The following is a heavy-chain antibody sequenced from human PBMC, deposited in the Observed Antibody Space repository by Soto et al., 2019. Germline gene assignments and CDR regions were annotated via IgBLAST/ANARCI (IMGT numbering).Heavy chain of an antibody. CDR2: ISWNDEK. CDR3: SHRRAWSSAWYYWFDS. D-gene: IGHD6-19*01. V-gene: IGHV2-5*01. Sequence: SGPTLVNPTQTLTLTCTFSGFSLSTNGVRVGWIRQPPGMALEWLAIISWNDEKRYSPSLTNRLTITKDTSKNQVVLTMTNMDPVDTSTYYCSHRRAWSSAWYYWFDSWGQGMLVTVSS. CDR1: GFSLSTNGVR. J-gene: IGHJ5*01.